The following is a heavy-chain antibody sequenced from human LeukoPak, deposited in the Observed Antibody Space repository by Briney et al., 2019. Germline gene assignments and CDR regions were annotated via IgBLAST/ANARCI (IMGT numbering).Heavy chain of an antibody. CDR3: ARHSGGSSWNYFDY. CDR2: IYPGDSDT. CDR1: GYSFATYW. J-gene: IGHJ4*02. V-gene: IGHV5-51*01. Sequence: HGESLQISCEGSGYSFATYWIGWVRQLPGKGLEWMGTIYPGDSDTRYSPSFQGQVTISADKSISTAYLQWSSLKASDTAMYYCARHSGGSSWNYFDYWGQGTLVTVSS. D-gene: IGHD6-13*01.